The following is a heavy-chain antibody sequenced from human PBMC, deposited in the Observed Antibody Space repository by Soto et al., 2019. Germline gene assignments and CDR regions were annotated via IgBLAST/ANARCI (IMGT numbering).Heavy chain of an antibody. CDR2: ISSSSSYI. D-gene: IGHD3-3*01. CDR3: ARDRYYDFGSGYSRPGDYGMDV. J-gene: IGHJ6*02. V-gene: IGHV3-21*01. Sequence: GGSLRLSCAASGFTFSSYSMNWVRQAPGKGLEWVSSISSSSSYIYYADSVKGRFTISRDNAKNSLYLQMNSLRAEDTAVYYCARDRYYDFGSGYSRPGDYGMDVWGQGTTVTVSS. CDR1: GFTFSSYS.